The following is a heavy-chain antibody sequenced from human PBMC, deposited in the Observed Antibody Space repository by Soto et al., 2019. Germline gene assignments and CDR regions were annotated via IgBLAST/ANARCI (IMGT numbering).Heavy chain of an antibody. V-gene: IGHV1-24*01. D-gene: IGHD1-26*01. CDR2: FDPEDGET. Sequence: ASVEVSCKVSGYTLTELSMHWVRQAPGKGLEWMGGFDPEDGETIYAQKFQGRVTMTEDTSTDTAYMELSSLRSEDTAVYYCATRYSGSSGLYYYYGMDVWGQGTTVTVSS. CDR3: ATRYSGSSGLYYYYGMDV. J-gene: IGHJ6*02. CDR1: GYTLTELS.